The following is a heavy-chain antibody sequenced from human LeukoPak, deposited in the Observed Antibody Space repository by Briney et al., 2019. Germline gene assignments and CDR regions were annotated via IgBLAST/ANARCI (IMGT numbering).Heavy chain of an antibody. D-gene: IGHD6-19*01. CDR3: AKDLYSSGWYRDYFDY. CDR1: GFTFSSYA. Sequence: GGSLRLSCAASGFTFSSYAMSWVRQAPGKGLEWVSAISGSGGSTYYADSVKGRFTISRDNSKNTLYLQINSLRAEDTAVHYCAKDLYSSGWYRDYFDYWGQGTLVTVSS. J-gene: IGHJ4*02. CDR2: ISGSGGST. V-gene: IGHV3-23*01.